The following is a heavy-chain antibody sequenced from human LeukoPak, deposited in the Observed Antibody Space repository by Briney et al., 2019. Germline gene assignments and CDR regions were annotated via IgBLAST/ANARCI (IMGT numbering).Heavy chain of an antibody. CDR1: GCSISSYY. J-gene: IGHJ3*02. Sequence: DTLSLTCTVSGCSISSYYWSWIRQPPGKGLEWIGYIYYSGSTNYNPSLKSRVTISVDTSKIQFSLKLSSVTAADTAVYYCARQKLSAFDIWGQATMVTVSS. CDR3: ARQKLSAFDI. V-gene: IGHV4-59*08. D-gene: IGHD5-18*01. CDR2: IYYSGST.